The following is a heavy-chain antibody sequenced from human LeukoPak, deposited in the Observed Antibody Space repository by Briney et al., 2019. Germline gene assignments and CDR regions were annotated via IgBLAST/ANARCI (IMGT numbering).Heavy chain of an antibody. Sequence: SETLSLTCTVSGGSISSGGYYLSWIRQPAGKGLEWIGRIYTSGSTNYNPSLKSRVTISVDTSKNQFSLKLSSVTAADTAVYYCAREGGQYCSGGSYQGLFDYWGQGTLVTVSS. J-gene: IGHJ4*02. CDR2: IYTSGST. CDR1: GGSISSGGYY. V-gene: IGHV4-61*02. D-gene: IGHD2-15*01. CDR3: AREGGQYCSGGSYQGLFDY.